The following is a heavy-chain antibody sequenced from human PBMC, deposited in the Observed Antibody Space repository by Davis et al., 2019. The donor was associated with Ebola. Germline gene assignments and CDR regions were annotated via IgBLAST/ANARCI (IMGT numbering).Heavy chain of an antibody. V-gene: IGHV3-11*01. J-gene: IGHJ6*02. Sequence: GESLKISCAASGFTFSDYYMSWIRQAPGKGLEWVSYISSSGSTIYYADSVKGRSTISRDNAKNSLYLQMNSLRAEDTAVYYCARKYQLLFGYYYYYGMDVWGQGTTVTVSS. D-gene: IGHD2-2*01. CDR2: ISSSGSTI. CDR3: ARKYQLLFGYYYYYGMDV. CDR1: GFTFSDYY.